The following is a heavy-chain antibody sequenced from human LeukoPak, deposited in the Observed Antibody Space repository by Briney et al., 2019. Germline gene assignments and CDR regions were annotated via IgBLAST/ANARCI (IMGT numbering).Heavy chain of an antibody. CDR1: GFTFSSYG. CDR3: AKDLVRYSGGYLDY. V-gene: IGHV3-30*18. D-gene: IGHD6-19*01. J-gene: IGHJ4*02. Sequence: GRSLRLSCAASGFTFSSYGMHWVRQAPGKGLEWVAVISYDGSNKYYADSVKGRFTISRDNSKNTLYLQMNSLRAEDTAVYYCAKDLVRYSGGYLDYWGQGTLVTVSS. CDR2: ISYDGSNK.